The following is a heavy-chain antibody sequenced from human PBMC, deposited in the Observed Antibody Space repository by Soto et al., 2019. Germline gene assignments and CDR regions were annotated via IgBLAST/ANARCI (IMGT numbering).Heavy chain of an antibody. J-gene: IGHJ5*02. V-gene: IGHV4-34*01. CDR1: GGSFSDYY. D-gene: IGHD6-13*01. CDR2: INQSGSG. Sequence: QVQLQQWGAGLLKPSETLSLTCAVYGGSFSDYYWSWIRQPPGKGLEWIGEINQSGSGNYNPSLKSRVTISLDRTKTQFSLRPSSVTAADTAVYYCARVLGARIAASNWFDPWGQGTLVTVSS. CDR3: ARVLGARIAASNWFDP.